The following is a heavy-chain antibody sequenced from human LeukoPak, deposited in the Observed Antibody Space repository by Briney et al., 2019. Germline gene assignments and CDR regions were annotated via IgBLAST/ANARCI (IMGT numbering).Heavy chain of an antibody. CDR3: ARFAVHRRITVAGQFGLDY. CDR1: GYIFTSYN. V-gene: IGHV1-46*01. D-gene: IGHD6-19*01. Sequence: ASVNVSCKASGYIFTSYNIYWVRQAPGHGLEWMGIINPSGGSTNYAQKFQGRVTMTRDTSTSTVYMELSSLRSEDTAVYYCARFAVHRRITVAGQFGLDYWGQGTLVSLSS. J-gene: IGHJ4*02. CDR2: INPSGGST.